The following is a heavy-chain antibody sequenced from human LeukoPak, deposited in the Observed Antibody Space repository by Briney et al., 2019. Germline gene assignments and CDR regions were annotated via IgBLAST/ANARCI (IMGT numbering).Heavy chain of an antibody. CDR2: ISTYNGDT. Sequence: ASVKVSCKASGYTFTSYGITWVRQAPGQGLEWMGWISTYNGDTIYARNLQGRITMTTDTFTSTAYMEVRSLISDDTAVYYCARGDSTSSNFDWFDPWGQGTLVTVSS. CDR1: GYTFTSYG. D-gene: IGHD6-6*01. CDR3: ARGDSTSSNFDWFDP. J-gene: IGHJ5*02. V-gene: IGHV1-18*01.